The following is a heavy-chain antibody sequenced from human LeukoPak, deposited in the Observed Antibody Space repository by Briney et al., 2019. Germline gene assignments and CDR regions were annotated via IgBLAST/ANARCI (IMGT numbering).Heavy chain of an antibody. CDR1: GYTLTELS. D-gene: IGHD2-15*01. CDR3: ARTIVDGGTNY. Sequence: ASVKVSCKVSGYTLTELSMHWVRQAPGKGLEWMGGFDPEDGETIYAQKFQGRVTMTRDTSTSTVYMELSSLRSDDTAVYYCARTIVDGGTNYWGQGTLVTVSS. CDR2: FDPEDGET. V-gene: IGHV1-24*01. J-gene: IGHJ4*02.